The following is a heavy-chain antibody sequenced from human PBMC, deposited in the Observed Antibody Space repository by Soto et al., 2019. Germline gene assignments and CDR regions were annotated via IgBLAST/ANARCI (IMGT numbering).Heavy chain of an antibody. CDR2: ISSSGRRT. V-gene: IGHV3-23*01. D-gene: IGHD2-2*01. CDR3: AKVAKSRVVVEYFDC. Sequence: QPGGSLRLSCGTSVFTFANFGMGCVRQAPGKGLYWVSGISSSGRRTYYADSVKGRFTISRDNSKNTLYLQMDSLRGDDTAVYYCAKVAKSRVVVEYFDCLGQRALVNGSS. CDR1: VFTFANFG. J-gene: IGHJ4*02.